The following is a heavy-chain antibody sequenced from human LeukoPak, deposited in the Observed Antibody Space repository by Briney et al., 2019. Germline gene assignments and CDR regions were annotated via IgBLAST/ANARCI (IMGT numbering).Heavy chain of an antibody. CDR2: IYHSGST. CDR1: GYSISSGYY. CDR3: ARDLRTVADDY. Sequence: SETLSLTCTVSGYSISSGYYWGWIRQPPGKGLEWIGSIYHSGSTYYNPSLKSRVTISVDTFKNQFSLKLSSVTAADTAVYYCARDLRTVADDYWGQGTLVTVSS. V-gene: IGHV4-38-2*02. J-gene: IGHJ4*02. D-gene: IGHD6-19*01.